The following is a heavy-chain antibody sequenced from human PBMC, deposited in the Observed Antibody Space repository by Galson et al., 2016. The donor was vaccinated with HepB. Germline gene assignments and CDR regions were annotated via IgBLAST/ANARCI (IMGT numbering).Heavy chain of an antibody. J-gene: IGHJ4*02. D-gene: IGHD3-16*02. CDR1: GFTFSNAW. Sequence: SLRLSCAASGFTFSNAWMNWVRQAPGKGLEWVGRIKTKTDRGTTDYATPVIGRFSISRDDSKNTLHLQMNSLRTEDTAVYYCTIDTKMITFGGVIVRVLDSWGQGTLVTVSS. V-gene: IGHV3-15*07. CDR2: IKTKTDRGTT. CDR3: TIDTKMITFGGVIVRVLDS.